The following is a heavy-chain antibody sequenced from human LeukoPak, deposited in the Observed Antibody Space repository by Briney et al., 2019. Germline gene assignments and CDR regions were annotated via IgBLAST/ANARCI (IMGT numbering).Heavy chain of an antibody. CDR3: AKEGDYGSPPYYFDY. J-gene: IGHJ4*02. D-gene: IGHD3-10*01. CDR1: GFTFSPYA. V-gene: IGHV3-23*01. Sequence: GGSLRLSCAASGFTFSPYAMSWVRQAPGKGLEWVSGISGSGGSTYYADSVKGRFTISRDKSKNTLYLQVNSLRAEDTAVYYCAKEGDYGSPPYYFDYWGQGTQVTVSS. CDR2: ISGSGGST.